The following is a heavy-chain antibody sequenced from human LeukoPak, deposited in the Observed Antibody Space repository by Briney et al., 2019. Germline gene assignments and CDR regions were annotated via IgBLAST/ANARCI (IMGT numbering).Heavy chain of an antibody. Sequence: PSETLSLTCAVYGGSFSGYYWSWIRQPPGKGLEWIGEIDHSGGTNYNPSLKSRVTISVDTTKNQFSLKLSSVTAADTAVYYCARGGMGIVDYWGQGTLVTVPS. J-gene: IGHJ4*02. D-gene: IGHD7-27*01. CDR1: GGSFSGYY. CDR3: ARGGMGIVDY. V-gene: IGHV4-34*01. CDR2: IDHSGGT.